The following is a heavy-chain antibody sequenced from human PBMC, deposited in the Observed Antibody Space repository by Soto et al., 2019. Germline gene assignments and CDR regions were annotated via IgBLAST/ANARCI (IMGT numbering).Heavy chain of an antibody. J-gene: IGHJ4*02. CDR1: GFTFSSYW. CDR2: INSDGSST. V-gene: IGHV3-74*02. CDR3: ARVPGYSSSSGRGSSWYAFDY. D-gene: IGHD6-6*01. Sequence: EVQLLESGGGVVQPGRSLRLSCAASGFTFSSYWMHWVRQAPGKGLVWVSRINSDGSSTSYADSVKGRFTISRDNAKNTLYLQMNSLRAEATAVYYCARVPGYSSSSGRGSSWYAFDYWGQGTLVTVSS.